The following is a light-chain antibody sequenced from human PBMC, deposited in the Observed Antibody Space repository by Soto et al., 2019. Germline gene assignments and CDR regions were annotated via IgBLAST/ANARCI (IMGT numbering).Light chain of an antibody. CDR2: EVT. V-gene: IGLV2-14*01. Sequence: QSVLTQPASVSGSPGQSIAISCTGGTSDIGNYNSVSWYQQHPGKAPKLIIYEVTNRPSGVSNRFSGSKSGNTASLTISGLQAEDEADYYCSSYSTITTYVFGTGTKVTVL. J-gene: IGLJ1*01. CDR1: TSDIGNYNS. CDR3: SSYSTITTYV.